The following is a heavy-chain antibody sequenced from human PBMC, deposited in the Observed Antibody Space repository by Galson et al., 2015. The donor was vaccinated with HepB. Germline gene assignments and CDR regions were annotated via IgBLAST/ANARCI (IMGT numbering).Heavy chain of an antibody. CDR3: ARGVVVRYYFDY. CDR1: GDSVSSNSAA. D-gene: IGHD3-22*01. Sequence: CAISGDSVSSNSAAWNWIRQSPSSGLEWLGRTYYRSKWYNDYAVSVKSRITINPDTSKNQFSLQLNSVTPEDTAVYYCARGVVVRYYFDYWGQGTLVTVSS. V-gene: IGHV6-1*01. CDR2: TYYRSKWYN. J-gene: IGHJ4*02.